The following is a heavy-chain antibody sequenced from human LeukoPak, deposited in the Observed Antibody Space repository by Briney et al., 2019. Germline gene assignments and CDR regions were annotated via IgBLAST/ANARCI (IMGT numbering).Heavy chain of an antibody. V-gene: IGHV4-39*01. CDR3: ARHRREQQLEGFDF. CDR2: ISYSGAT. Sequence: SVTLSLTCTVSGGSISSSDYYWGWIRQPPGEGLEWIGSISYSGATDHNPSLKSRVTISVDTSKNQVSLKLSFVTAADTAVLYCARHRREQQLEGFDFWGQGTLVTVSS. CDR1: GGSISSSDYY. J-gene: IGHJ4*02. D-gene: IGHD6-13*01.